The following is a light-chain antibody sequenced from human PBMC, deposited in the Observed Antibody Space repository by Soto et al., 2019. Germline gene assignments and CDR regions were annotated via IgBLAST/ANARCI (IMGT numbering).Light chain of an antibody. J-gene: IGLJ2*01. Sequence: QSALTQPASVPGSPGQSITISCTGTSSDIGGYNYVSWFQQYPGKAPKVMIYEVTNRPSGVSNRFSGSKSGNTASLTISGLQAEDEADYYCSSYTSTNALVFGGGTKLTVL. CDR3: SSYTSTNALV. V-gene: IGLV2-14*01. CDR2: EVT. CDR1: SSDIGGYNY.